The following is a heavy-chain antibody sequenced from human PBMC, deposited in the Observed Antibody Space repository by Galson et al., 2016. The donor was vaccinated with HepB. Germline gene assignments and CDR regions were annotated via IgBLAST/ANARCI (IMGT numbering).Heavy chain of an antibody. Sequence: SLRLSCATSGFTFGSVWMSWVRQAPGKGLEWVANIKPDGNERYYVDSLKGRFTISRDNAKNSLYLQMNNLRAEDTAVYYCALYYYDSRGFVEYFQHWGQGTRVTVSS. CDR2: IKPDGNER. CDR1: GFTFGSVW. CDR3: ALYYYDSRGFVEYFQH. D-gene: IGHD3-22*01. V-gene: IGHV3-7*03. J-gene: IGHJ1*01.